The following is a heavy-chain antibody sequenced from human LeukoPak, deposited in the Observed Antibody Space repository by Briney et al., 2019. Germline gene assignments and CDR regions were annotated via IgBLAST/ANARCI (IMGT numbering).Heavy chain of an antibody. CDR1: SGSISSSTYY. Sequence: PSETLSLTCIVSSGSISSSTYYWGWVRQPPGKGLEWMGSIYQSGRTYYNPSLKSRVTISVDTSKNQFSLKLSSVTAADTAVYYCASSRYYDILTGYWLYYFDYWGQGTLVTVSS. D-gene: IGHD3-9*01. CDR2: IYQSGRT. CDR3: ASSRYYDILTGYWLYYFDY. J-gene: IGHJ4*02. V-gene: IGHV4-39*01.